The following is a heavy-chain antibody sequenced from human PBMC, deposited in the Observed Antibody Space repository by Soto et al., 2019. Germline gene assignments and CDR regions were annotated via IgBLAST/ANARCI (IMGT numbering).Heavy chain of an antibody. J-gene: IGHJ4*02. D-gene: IGHD3-3*01. Sequence: GGSLRLSCAASGFTFSDYTINWVRQAPGKGLEWVALISSDGSNKYYADSVKGRFTISRDTSRNTLYLQMNSLRAEDTAVYYCARDRKTYYDFWSRYLTGYWGPGTLVTVSS. CDR3: ARDRKTYYDFWSRYLTGY. CDR2: ISSDGSNK. CDR1: GFTFSDYT. V-gene: IGHV3-30-3*01.